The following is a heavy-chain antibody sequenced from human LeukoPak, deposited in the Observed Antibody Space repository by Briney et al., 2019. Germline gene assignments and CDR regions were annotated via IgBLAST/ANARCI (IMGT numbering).Heavy chain of an antibody. CDR3: ARGASYRSSWYPS. D-gene: IGHD6-13*01. CDR1: GGSFSGYY. Sequence: SETLSLTCAVYGGSFSGYYWSWIRQPPGKGLEWIGEINHSGSTNYNPSLKSRVTISVDTSKNQFSQKLSSVTAADTAVYYCARGASYRSSWYPSWGQGTLVTVSS. J-gene: IGHJ5*02. CDR2: INHSGST. V-gene: IGHV4-34*01.